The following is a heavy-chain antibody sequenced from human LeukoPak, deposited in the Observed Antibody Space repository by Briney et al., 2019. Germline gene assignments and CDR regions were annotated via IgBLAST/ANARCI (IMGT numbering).Heavy chain of an antibody. V-gene: IGHV3-73*01. CDR3: TRREYYYDSSGYYHDAFDI. CDR2: IRSKANSCTT. J-gene: IGHJ3*02. CDR1: GFTFSGSA. Sequence: GGSLRLSCAASGFTFSGSAMHWVCQASGKGLEWVGRIRSKANSCTTAYAASVKGRFTISRDDSKNTAYLQMNSLKTEDTAVYYCTRREYYYDSSGYYHDAFDIWGQGTMVTVSS. D-gene: IGHD3-22*01.